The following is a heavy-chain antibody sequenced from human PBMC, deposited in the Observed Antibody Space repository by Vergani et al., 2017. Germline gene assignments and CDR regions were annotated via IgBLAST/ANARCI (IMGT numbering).Heavy chain of an antibody. V-gene: IGHV3-23*01. CDR2: ISGSGGST. CDR1: GFTFSSYA. J-gene: IGHJ3*02. CDR3: AKDLYYDSSGYYYRAFDI. D-gene: IGHD3-22*01. Sequence: EVQLLESGGGLVQPGGSLRLSCAASGFTFSSYAMSWVRQAPGKGLEWVSAISGSGGSTYYADSVKGLFTISRDNSKNTLYLQMNSLRAEDTAVYYCAKDLYYDSSGYYYRAFDIWGQGTMVTVSS.